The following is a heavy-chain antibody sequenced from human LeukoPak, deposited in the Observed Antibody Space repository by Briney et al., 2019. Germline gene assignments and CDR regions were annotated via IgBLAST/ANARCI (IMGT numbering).Heavy chain of an antibody. CDR3: ARDLNWGLDY. D-gene: IGHD7-27*01. CDR2: MNPNSGNT. Sequence: ASVKVSCKASGYTFTSYDINWVRQATGQGLEWMGWMNPNSGNTGYAQNFQGRVTMTRDTSTSTVYMELSSLRSEDTAVYYCARDLNWGLDYWGQGTLVTVSS. V-gene: IGHV1-8*01. J-gene: IGHJ4*02. CDR1: GYTFTSYD.